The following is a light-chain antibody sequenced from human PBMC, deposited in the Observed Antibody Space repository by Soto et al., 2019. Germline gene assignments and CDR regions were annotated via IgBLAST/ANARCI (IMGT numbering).Light chain of an antibody. CDR1: SSNIGAGYD. J-gene: IGLJ3*02. CDR2: FNN. CDR3: AAWDDSLNGPV. Sequence: QSVLTQPPSVSGVPGQRVTISCTGSSSNIGAGYDVHWYQQLPGTAPKLLIYFNNQRPSGVPDRFSGSKSGTSASLAISGLQSEDEAQYYCAAWDDSLNGPVFGGGTKVTVL. V-gene: IGLV1-40*01.